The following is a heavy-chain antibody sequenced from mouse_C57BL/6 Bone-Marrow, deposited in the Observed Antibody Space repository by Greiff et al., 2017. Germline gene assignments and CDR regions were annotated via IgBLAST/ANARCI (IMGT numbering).Heavy chain of an antibody. J-gene: IGHJ4*01. CDR3: ELTVTRDYYAMDD. CDR2: IYPRSGNT. V-gene: IGHV1-81*01. Sequence: VKLQESGAELARPGASVKLSCKASGYTFTSYGMRWVKQRTGQGLEWIGEIYPRSGNTYYNEKFKGKATLTADKSSSTAYMELRSLTSEDSAVYVCELTVTRDYYAMDDWGKGTSVTVSS. D-gene: IGHD1-1*01. CDR1: GYTFTSYG.